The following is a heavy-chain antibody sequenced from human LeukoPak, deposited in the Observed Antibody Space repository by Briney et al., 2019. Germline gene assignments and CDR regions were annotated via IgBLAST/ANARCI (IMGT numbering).Heavy chain of an antibody. CDR2: INPSGGST. D-gene: IGHD3-9*01. V-gene: IGHV1-46*01. Sequence: ASVRVSCKASGYTFTSYYMHWVRQAPGQGLEWMGIINPSGGSTSYAQKFQGRVTMTRDMSTSTVYMELSSLRSEDTAVYYCAREVSPIFFPLWGQGTLVTVSS. J-gene: IGHJ4*02. CDR3: AREVSPIFFPL. CDR1: GYTFTSYY.